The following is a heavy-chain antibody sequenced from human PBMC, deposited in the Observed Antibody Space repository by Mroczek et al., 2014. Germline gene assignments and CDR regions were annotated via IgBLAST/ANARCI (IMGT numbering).Heavy chain of an antibody. D-gene: IGHD3-22*01. Sequence: EVQLVESGGGLVQPGGSLRLSCAASGFTVSSNYMSWVRQAPGKGLEWVSVIYSGGSTYYADSVKGRFTISRDNSKNTLYLQMNSLRAEDTAVYYCARTYYYDSSGYSDAFDIWAKGQWSPSLQ. J-gene: IGHJ3*02. CDR2: IYSGGST. CDR1: GFTVSSNY. CDR3: ARTYYYDSSGYSDAFDI. V-gene: IGHV3-66*02.